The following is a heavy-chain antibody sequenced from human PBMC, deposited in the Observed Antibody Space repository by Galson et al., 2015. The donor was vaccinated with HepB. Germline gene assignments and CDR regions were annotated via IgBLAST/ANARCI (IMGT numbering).Heavy chain of an antibody. CDR3: ARQEAVVGGSCYRDY. D-gene: IGHD2-15*01. J-gene: IGHJ4*02. CDR2: IYPGDSDT. Sequence: QSGAEVKRPGESLKISCKGSGYSFTSYWIGWVRQMPGKGLEWMGIIYPGDSDTRYSPSFQGQVTISADKSISIAYLQWSSLKASDTAMYYCARQEAVVGGSCYRDYWGQGTLVTVSS. V-gene: IGHV5-51*01. CDR1: GYSFTSYW.